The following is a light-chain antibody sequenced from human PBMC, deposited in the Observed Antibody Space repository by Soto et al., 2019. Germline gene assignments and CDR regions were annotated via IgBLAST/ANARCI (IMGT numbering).Light chain of an antibody. Sequence: DIQLTQSPSFLSASVGDRVTITCRASQGISSYLAWFQQKPAKAPNLLIYASSTLQNGVPSRLSGSGPGTEFTLTNSSLQPKDVATYDGQQLNSYPYTFGQGTKLEIK. CDR1: QGISSY. V-gene: IGKV1-9*01. CDR3: QQLNSYPYT. J-gene: IGKJ2*01. CDR2: ASS.